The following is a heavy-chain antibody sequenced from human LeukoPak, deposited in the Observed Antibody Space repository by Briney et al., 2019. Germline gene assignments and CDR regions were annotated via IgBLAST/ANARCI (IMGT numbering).Heavy chain of an antibody. CDR1: GGSISSGSYY. J-gene: IGHJ4*02. CDR2: LHTSGST. CDR3: ARDLDGDYDSYSFDY. D-gene: IGHD2-21*02. Sequence: PSETLSLTCTVSGGSISSGSYYWSWIRPPAGQGLEWIGRLHTSGSTYYNPSLRRRVTISVDTYQNQFPLKLGFVTAADTAVYYCARDLDGDYDSYSFDYWGQGILVTVSS. V-gene: IGHV4-61*02.